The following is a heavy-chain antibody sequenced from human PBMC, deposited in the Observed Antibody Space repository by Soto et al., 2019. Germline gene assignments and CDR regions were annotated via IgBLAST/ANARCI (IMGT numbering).Heavy chain of an antibody. V-gene: IGHV3-23*01. Sequence: GSLRLSCAASGFTFTFYAMSWVRQAPGKGLQWVSGITGSGDITYYEDSVKDRFTISRDNSKNTLYLQMNSLRAEDTAVYYCAKEEDSGGYKGFSFDFWGQGALVTVSS. CDR2: ITGSGDIT. CDR3: AKEEDSGGYKGFSFDF. D-gene: IGHD3-22*01. J-gene: IGHJ4*02. CDR1: GFTFTFYA.